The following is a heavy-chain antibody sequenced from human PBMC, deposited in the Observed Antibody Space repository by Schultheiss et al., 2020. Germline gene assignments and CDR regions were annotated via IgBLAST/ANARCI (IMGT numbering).Heavy chain of an antibody. D-gene: IGHD3-22*01. CDR3: ARAVPDYYDSSGYYGNWFDP. CDR1: GGS. J-gene: IGHJ5*02. V-gene: IGHV4-30-2*01. CDR2: IHHSGTT. Sequence: SETLSLTCGVSGGSWNWIRQPPGKALEWSASIHHSGTTYYNPSLKSRVTISVDRSKNQFSLKLSSVTAADTAVYYCARAVPDYYDSSGYYGNWFDPWGQGSLVTVSS.